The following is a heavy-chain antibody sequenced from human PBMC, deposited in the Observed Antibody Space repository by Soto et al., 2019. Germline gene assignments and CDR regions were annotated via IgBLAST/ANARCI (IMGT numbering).Heavy chain of an antibody. J-gene: IGHJ4*02. CDR1: GSTFPSYD. Sequence: ASEKVSSKASGSTFPSYDINWVRQATGHGLEWMGWLNPNSGNTGYAQKFQGRVTMNRNTSISTAYMELSSLRSEDTAVYYCARGLRKSDYVWGSYRYLFDYWGQGTLVTVSS. V-gene: IGHV1-8*01. CDR2: LNPNSGNT. D-gene: IGHD3-16*02. CDR3: ARGLRKSDYVWGSYRYLFDY.